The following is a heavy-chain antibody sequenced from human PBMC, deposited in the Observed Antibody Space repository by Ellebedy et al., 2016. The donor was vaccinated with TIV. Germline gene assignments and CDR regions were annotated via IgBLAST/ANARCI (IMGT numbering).Heavy chain of an antibody. CDR3: AKNSITVWAWFDP. D-gene: IGHD2/OR15-2a*01. Sequence: GGSLRLSCAASGFTFSSYSINWVRQAPGKGLEWVSSISSSSSYIYYADSVKGRFTISRDNAKNTLYLQMNSLRAEDPAGYYCAKNSITVWAWFDPWGQGTLVTVSS. CDR2: ISSSSSYI. V-gene: IGHV3-21*04. CDR1: GFTFSSYS. J-gene: IGHJ5*02.